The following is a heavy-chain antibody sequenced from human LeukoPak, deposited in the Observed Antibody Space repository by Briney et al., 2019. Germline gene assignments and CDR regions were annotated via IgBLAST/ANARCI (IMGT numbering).Heavy chain of an antibody. CDR1: GYTFTSYA. V-gene: IGHV1-3*01. J-gene: IGHJ6*04. D-gene: IGHD3-10*01. Sequence: ASVKVSCKASGYTFTSYAMLWVRQAPGQRLEWMGWINAGNGNTKYSQKFQGRVTITRDTSASTAYMELSSLRSEDTAVYYCARTNYYGSGSYYSPGGYYGMDVWGKGTTVTVSS. CDR2: INAGNGNT. CDR3: ARTNYYGSGSYYSPGGYYGMDV.